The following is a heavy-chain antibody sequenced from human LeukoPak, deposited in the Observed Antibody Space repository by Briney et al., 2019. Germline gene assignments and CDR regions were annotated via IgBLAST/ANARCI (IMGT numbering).Heavy chain of an antibody. Sequence: SGGSLRLSCAASGFTFSDYYMSWIRQAPGKGLEWVSAISGSGGSTYYADSVKGRFTISRDNSKNTLYLQMNSLRAEDTAVYYCAKDSLHDYGDYEGDYWGQGTLVTVSS. CDR1: GFTFSDYY. J-gene: IGHJ4*02. V-gene: IGHV3-23*01. D-gene: IGHD4-17*01. CDR2: ISGSGGST. CDR3: AKDSLHDYGDYEGDY.